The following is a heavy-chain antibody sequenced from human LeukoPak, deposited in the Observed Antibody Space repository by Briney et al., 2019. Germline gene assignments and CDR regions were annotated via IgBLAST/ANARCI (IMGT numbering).Heavy chain of an antibody. D-gene: IGHD6-13*01. Sequence: SETLSLTCTVSGGSISSYYWSWIRQPPGKGLEWIGYIYYSGSTNYNPSLKSRVTISVDTSKNQFSLKLSSVTAADTAVYYYARVAAPTWFDPWGQGTLVTVSS. CDR1: GGSISSYY. CDR2: IYYSGST. J-gene: IGHJ5*02. CDR3: ARVAAPTWFDP. V-gene: IGHV4-59*01.